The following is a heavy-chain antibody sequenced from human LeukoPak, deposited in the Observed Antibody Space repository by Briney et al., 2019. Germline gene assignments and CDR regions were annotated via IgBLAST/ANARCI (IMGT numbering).Heavy chain of an antibody. J-gene: IGHJ4*02. CDR2: INAGNGNT. CDR1: GYTFTSYA. D-gene: IGHD3-9*01. CDR3: ARDLSSYDILTGPLPYYFDY. V-gene: IGHV1-3*01. Sequence: ASVKVSCKASGYTFTSYAMHWVRQAPGQRLEWMGWINAGNGNTKYSQKFQGRVTITADESTSTAYMELSSLRSEDTAVYYCARDLSSYDILTGPLPYYFDYWGQGTLVTVSS.